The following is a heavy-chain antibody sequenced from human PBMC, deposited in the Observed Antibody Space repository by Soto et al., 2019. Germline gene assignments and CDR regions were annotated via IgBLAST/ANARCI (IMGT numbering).Heavy chain of an antibody. CDR1: GFTFSSYG. J-gene: IGHJ6*02. D-gene: IGHD2-2*01. CDR2: IWYDGSNK. Sequence: GSLRLSCAASGFTFSSYGMHWVRQAPGKGLEWVAVIWYDGSNKYYADSVKGRFTISRDNSKNTLYLQMNSLRAEDTAVYYCARDQSCSSTSCYAYDYYYYYGMDVWGQGTTVTVSS. CDR3: ARDQSCSSTSCYAYDYYYYYGMDV. V-gene: IGHV3-33*01.